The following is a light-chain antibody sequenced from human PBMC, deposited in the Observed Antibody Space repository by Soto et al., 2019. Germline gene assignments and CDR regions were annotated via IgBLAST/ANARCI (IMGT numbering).Light chain of an antibody. Sequence: IVVTQSPESLAPSLGERATINCKSSQTLLYFANNLNYLAWYQQKKGQPPRMLIYWASTRESGVPDRFSGSGSGTDFTLTISRLQAEDVAVYYCQQYINDLPAFGQGTKVDIK. CDR3: QQYINDLPA. CDR2: WAS. CDR1: QTLLYFANNLNY. V-gene: IGKV4-1*01. J-gene: IGKJ1*01.